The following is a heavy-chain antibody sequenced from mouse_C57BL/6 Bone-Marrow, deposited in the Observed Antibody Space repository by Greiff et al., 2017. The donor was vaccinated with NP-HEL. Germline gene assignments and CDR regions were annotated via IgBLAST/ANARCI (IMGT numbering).Heavy chain of an antibody. Sequence: VHLVESGAELARPGASVKMSCKASGYTFTSYTMHWVNQRPGQGLEWIGYINPSSGYTKYNQKFKDKATLTADKSSCTAYMQLSSLTSEDSAVYDCASPGGDAYWGQGTLVTVSA. J-gene: IGHJ3*01. CDR3: ASPGGDAY. V-gene: IGHV1-4*01. CDR1: GYTFTSYT. D-gene: IGHD1-1*02. CDR2: INPSSGYT.